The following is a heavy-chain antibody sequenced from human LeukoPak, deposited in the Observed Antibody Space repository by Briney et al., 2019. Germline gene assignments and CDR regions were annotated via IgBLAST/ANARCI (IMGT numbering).Heavy chain of an antibody. Sequence: PGGSLRLSCAASGFTVTSNYMTWVRQAPGKGLEWVSIIYDNGDTYYADSVKGRFTVTRDSSKNTVSLEMNSLRVEDTAVYYCARVGDHYHWYFDLWGRGTLVTVSS. CDR3: ARVGDHYHWYFDL. CDR1: GFTVTSNY. V-gene: IGHV3-53*01. J-gene: IGHJ2*01. D-gene: IGHD3-10*01. CDR2: IYDNGDT.